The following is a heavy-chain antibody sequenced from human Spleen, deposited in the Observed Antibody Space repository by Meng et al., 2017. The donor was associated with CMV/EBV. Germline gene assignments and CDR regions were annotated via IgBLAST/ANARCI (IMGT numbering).Heavy chain of an antibody. CDR1: GYTFTSYL. CDR3: VRDRWSPDY. CDR2: ISPYNGNT. V-gene: IGHV1-18*01. Sequence: KVSGQTSGYTFTSYLITWVRQAPGQGLEWMGWISPYNGNTKYAHKFQGRVTLTTDTSTNTAYMDLRSLQSDDTAVYYCVRDRWSPDYWGQGTLVTVSS. J-gene: IGHJ4*02. D-gene: IGHD3-3*01.